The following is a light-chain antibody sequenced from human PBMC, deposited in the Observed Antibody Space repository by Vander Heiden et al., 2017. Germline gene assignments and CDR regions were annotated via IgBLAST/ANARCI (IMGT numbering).Light chain of an antibody. J-gene: IGKJ4*01. Sequence: EIVLTQSPATLSLSPGERATLPCRASQSVSRSLAWYQQKPGQAPRLLIYDASTRATGIPARFSGSGSGTDFTLTISSLEPEDFAVYYCQQRTNWPPLTFGGGTKVEIK. CDR3: QQRTNWPPLT. V-gene: IGKV3-11*01. CDR1: QSVSRS. CDR2: DAS.